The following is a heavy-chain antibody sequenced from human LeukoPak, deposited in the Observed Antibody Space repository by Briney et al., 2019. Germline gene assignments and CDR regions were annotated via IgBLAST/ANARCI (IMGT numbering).Heavy chain of an antibody. CDR1: GFIFSSYT. Sequence: GGSLRLSCTASGFIFSSYTMSWVRQAPGRGLEWVSTISGSGDNSYYADSVKGRFTISRDNSKNTLYLQMNSLRVEDTAIFYCAKDSPSAPVTSVWGQGTLVTVSS. J-gene: IGHJ4*02. V-gene: IGHV3-23*01. CDR2: ISGSGDNS. CDR3: AKDSPSAPVTSV. D-gene: IGHD4-17*01.